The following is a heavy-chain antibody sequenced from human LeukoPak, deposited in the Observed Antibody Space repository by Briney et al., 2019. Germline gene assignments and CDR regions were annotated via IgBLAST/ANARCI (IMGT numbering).Heavy chain of an antibody. Sequence: SETLSLTCTVSGDSINSGSYYWGWIRQPAGKGLEWIGRIYTIGGTNSNPSPKSRVTMSVDTSKNQFSLKLSSVTAADTAVYYCARESRRSYSNEYWGQGTLVTVSS. D-gene: IGHD1-26*01. V-gene: IGHV4-61*02. CDR2: IYTIGGT. J-gene: IGHJ4*02. CDR3: ARESRRSYSNEY. CDR1: GDSINSGSYY.